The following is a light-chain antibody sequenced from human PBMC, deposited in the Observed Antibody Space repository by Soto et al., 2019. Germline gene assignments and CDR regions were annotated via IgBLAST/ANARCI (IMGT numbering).Light chain of an antibody. CDR3: XXXXXLFT. Sequence: EIVLTQSPATLSLSPGERATLSCRASQSVGSSLAWYQQKPGQPPSLLIYDSSNRATGIPARFSGSGSGTDFTLXXXXXXXEDFAVYYCXXXXXLFTFGG. CDR1: QSVGSS. J-gene: IGKJ4*01. V-gene: IGKV3-11*01. CDR2: DSS.